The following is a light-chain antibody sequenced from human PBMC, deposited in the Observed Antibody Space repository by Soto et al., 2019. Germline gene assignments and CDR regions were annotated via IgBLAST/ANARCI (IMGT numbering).Light chain of an antibody. V-gene: IGKV1-8*01. CDR2: AAS. J-gene: IGKJ4*01. CDR1: QGISSY. CDR3: QKYYSYPLT. Sequence: RMTQSPSSFSESTEARVTITCRASQGISSYLAWYQQKPGKANKLLIYAASTLQSGVPSRFSGSGSGTDCTLTISCLQSEEFATYYCQKYYSYPLTFGGGNKV.